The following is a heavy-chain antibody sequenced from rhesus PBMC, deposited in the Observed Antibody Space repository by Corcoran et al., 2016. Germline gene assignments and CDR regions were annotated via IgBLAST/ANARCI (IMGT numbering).Heavy chain of an antibody. CDR1: RCSLGATP. D-gene: IGHD3-22*01. J-gene: IGHJ4*01. CDR2: IKGDTWST. CDR3: ASSVYYGDS. Sequence: QVQLRASGPGLVKPSETLSLTCRLPRCSLGATPWSCVRSTPGRGLEWIGEIKGDTWSTNFNPSLSSRVSISRDASKNQFFLRLTSVTAADTAVFYCASSVYYGDSWGQGLLVTVSS. V-gene: IGHV4-80*01.